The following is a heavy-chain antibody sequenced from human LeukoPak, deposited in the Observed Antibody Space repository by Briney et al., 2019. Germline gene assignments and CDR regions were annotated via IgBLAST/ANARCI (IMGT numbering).Heavy chain of an antibody. CDR2: ISYDGSNK. J-gene: IGHJ6*04. Sequence: GRSLRLSCAASGFTFSSYGMHWVRQAPGKGLEWVAVISYDGSNKYYADSAKGRFTISRDDSKNTLYLQMNSLRAEDTAVYYCAKDARGATPIYGMDVWGKGTTVTVSS. V-gene: IGHV3-30*18. CDR3: AKDARGATPIYGMDV. CDR1: GFTFSSYG. D-gene: IGHD3-10*01.